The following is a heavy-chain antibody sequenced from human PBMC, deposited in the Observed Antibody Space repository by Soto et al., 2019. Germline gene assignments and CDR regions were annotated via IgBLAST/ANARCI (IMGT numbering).Heavy chain of an antibody. Sequence: QVQLVQSGAEVKKPGASVKVSCKASGYTFTSYDIIWVRQATGQGLEWMGWMNPSTGNTDNAQKFQGRLTMTRNTSISTAYMELSSLRFEDTALYYCARGRIVVAGGFAPWGQGTLVTVSS. V-gene: IGHV1-8*01. D-gene: IGHD6-19*01. J-gene: IGHJ5*02. CDR1: GYTFTSYD. CDR3: ARGRIVVAGGFAP. CDR2: MNPSTGNT.